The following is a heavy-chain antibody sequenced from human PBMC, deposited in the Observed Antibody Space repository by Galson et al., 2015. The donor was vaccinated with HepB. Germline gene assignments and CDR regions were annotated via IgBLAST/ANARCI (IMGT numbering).Heavy chain of an antibody. Sequence: SVKVSCKASGYTFTSYDVSWVRQAPGQGLEWMGWISGNNGDTNYAQKLRGRVTVTTDTSTSTAYMELRSLRSDDTAVYYCARGGGSSARGMEVWGQGTTVTVSS. J-gene: IGHJ6*02. CDR2: ISGNNGDT. D-gene: IGHD1-26*01. CDR1: GYTFTSYD. V-gene: IGHV1-18*04. CDR3: ARGGGSSARGMEV.